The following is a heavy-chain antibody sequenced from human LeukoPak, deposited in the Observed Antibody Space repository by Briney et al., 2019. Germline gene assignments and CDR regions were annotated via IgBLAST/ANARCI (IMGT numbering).Heavy chain of an antibody. D-gene: IGHD2-15*01. CDR1: GFTFSSYG. V-gene: IGHV3-30*02. CDR3: AKDKDTPATAQPQRGYFES. J-gene: IGHJ4*02. CDR2: IRYDGSNK. Sequence: PGGSLRLSCAASGFTFSSYGIHWVRQAPGKGLEWVAFIRYDGSNKYYADSVKGRFTISRDNSKNTLDLQMNSLRVEDTAVYFCAKDKDTPATAQPQRGYFESWGQGTLVTVSS.